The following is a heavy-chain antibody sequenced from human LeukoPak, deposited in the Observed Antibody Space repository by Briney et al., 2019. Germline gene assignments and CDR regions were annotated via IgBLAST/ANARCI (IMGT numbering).Heavy chain of an antibody. CDR3: ARVFPTQYYYDSSGYLDY. D-gene: IGHD3-22*01. CDR1: GFTVSSNY. V-gene: IGHV3-53*01. J-gene: IGHJ4*02. Sequence: GRSLRLSCAASGFTVSSNYMSWVRQAPGKGPEWVSVIYSGGSTYYADSVKGRFTISRDNSKNTLYLQMNSLRAEDTAVYYCARVFPTQYYYDSSGYLDYWGQGTLVTVSS. CDR2: IYSGGST.